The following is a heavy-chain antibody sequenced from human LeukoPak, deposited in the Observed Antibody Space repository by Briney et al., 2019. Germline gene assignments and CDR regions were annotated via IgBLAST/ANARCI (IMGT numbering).Heavy chain of an antibody. CDR3: ARGVGLDHY. J-gene: IGHJ4*02. CDR2: INSSGANI. D-gene: IGHD3/OR15-3a*01. V-gene: IGHV3-21*06. Sequence: TGGSLRLSCVASGFTFSRYFMNWVRQAPGKGLEWVSSINSSGANIYYADSVKGRFVISRDNAKNSVYLQMNRLRGEDTAVYYCARGVGLDHYWGQGTLVTVSS. CDR1: GFTFSRYF.